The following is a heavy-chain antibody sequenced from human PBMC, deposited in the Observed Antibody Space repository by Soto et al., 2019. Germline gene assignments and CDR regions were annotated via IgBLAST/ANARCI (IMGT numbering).Heavy chain of an antibody. D-gene: IGHD4-4*01. CDR1: GGTFSSYA. CDR3: ARERTTVTTGPNWFDP. Sequence: QVQLVQSGAEVKKPGSSVKVFCKASGGTFSSYAISWVRQAPGQGLEWMGGIIPIFGTANYAQKFQGRVTITADKSTSTAYMELSSLRSEDTAVYYCARERTTVTTGPNWFDPWGQGTLVTVSS. J-gene: IGHJ5*02. CDR2: IIPIFGTA. V-gene: IGHV1-69*06.